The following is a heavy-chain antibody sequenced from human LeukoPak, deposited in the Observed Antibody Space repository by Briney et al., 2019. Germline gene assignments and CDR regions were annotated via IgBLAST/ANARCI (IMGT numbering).Heavy chain of an antibody. V-gene: IGHV4-4*02. CDR1: GGSISSSNW. Sequence: SETLSLTCAVSGGSISSSNWWSWVRQPPGKGLEWIGEIYHSGSTNYNPSLKSRVTISVDTSKNQFSLKLSSVTAADTAVYYCARVQRGGYYYYGMDVWGQGTTVTVS. CDR2: IYHSGST. CDR3: ARVQRGGYYYYGMDV. D-gene: IGHD2-15*01. J-gene: IGHJ6*02.